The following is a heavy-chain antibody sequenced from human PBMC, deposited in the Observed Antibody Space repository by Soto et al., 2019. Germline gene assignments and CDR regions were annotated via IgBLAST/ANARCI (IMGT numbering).Heavy chain of an antibody. D-gene: IGHD6-13*01. CDR1: GFTFSNAW. Sequence: NPGGSLRLSCAASGFTFSNAWMSWVRQAPGKGLEWVGRIKSKTDGGTTDYAAPVKGRFTISRDDSKNTLYLQMNSLKTEDTAVYYCTIDLVLAAAGTIPDYWGQGTLVTVSS. CDR2: IKSKTDGGTT. CDR3: TIDLVLAAAGTIPDY. J-gene: IGHJ4*02. V-gene: IGHV3-15*01.